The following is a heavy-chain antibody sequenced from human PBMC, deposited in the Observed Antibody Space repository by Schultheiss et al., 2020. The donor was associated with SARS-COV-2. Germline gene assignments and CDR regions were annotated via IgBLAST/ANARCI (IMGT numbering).Heavy chain of an antibody. Sequence: GGSLRLSCAASGFTFSSYAMHWVRQAPGKGLEWVAVISYDGSNKYYADSVKGRFTISRDNSKNTLYLQMSSLRAEDTAVYYCAKDGGGATLYYYYYGMDVWGQGTTVTVSS. D-gene: IGHD1-26*01. CDR1: GFTFSSYA. CDR2: ISYDGSNK. CDR3: AKDGGGATLYYYYYGMDV. J-gene: IGHJ6*02. V-gene: IGHV3-30*15.